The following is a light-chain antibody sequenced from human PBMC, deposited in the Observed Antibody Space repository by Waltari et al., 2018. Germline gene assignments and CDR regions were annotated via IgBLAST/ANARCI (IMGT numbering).Light chain of an antibody. CDR2: DVS. J-gene: IGLJ1*01. CDR3: SSYAGSHTEV. CDR1: SSNVGRYNY. V-gene: IGLV2-11*01. Sequence: QSALTQPRSVSGSPGQSVTISCAGSSSNVGRYNYVSWYQLHPGKAPQLIIYDVSERPAGVPDRFSGSTSGNTASLTISGLQAEDEADYYCSSYAGSHTEVFGTGTEITVL.